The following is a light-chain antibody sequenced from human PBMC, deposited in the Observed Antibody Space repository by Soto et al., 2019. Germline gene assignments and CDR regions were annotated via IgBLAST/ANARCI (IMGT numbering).Light chain of an antibody. V-gene: IGKV3-15*01. J-gene: IGKJ1*01. Sequence: EIVLTQSPGTLSLSPGERATLSCRASQSVSSNLAWYQKTPGQAPRLIRYGASTRAFGLPARFTGSGSGTEFTLTITSLQSEDIAVYHCQQYNNGPPWTFGQGTKVDIK. CDR3: QQYNNGPPWT. CDR1: QSVSSN. CDR2: GAS.